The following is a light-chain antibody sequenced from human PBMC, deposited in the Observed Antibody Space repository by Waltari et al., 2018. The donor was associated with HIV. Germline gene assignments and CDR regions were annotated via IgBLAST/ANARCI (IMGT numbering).Light chain of an antibody. CDR2: EVS. V-gene: IGLV2-14*01. Sequence: QSALTHPASVSGSPGQSIPISCPGSSSHGGSYSYVSWYQQHPGKAPKSMIYEVSIRPAGVSHRFSGSKSGNTASRTISGLQPEDEADYYCNSYTSISTWVFGGGTKLTVL. CDR1: SSHGGSYSY. J-gene: IGLJ3*02. CDR3: NSYTSISTWV.